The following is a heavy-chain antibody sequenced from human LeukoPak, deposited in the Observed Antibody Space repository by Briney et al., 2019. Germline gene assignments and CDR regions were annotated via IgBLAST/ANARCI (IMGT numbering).Heavy chain of an antibody. V-gene: IGHV6-1*01. CDR3: ARGKWELLSHYWCFDL. J-gene: IGHJ2*01. CDR1: GDSVSSNSAA. D-gene: IGHD1-26*01. CDR2: TYYRSKWYN. Sequence: SQTLSLTCAISGDSVSSNSAAWNWIRQSPSRGLEWLGRTYYRSKWYNDYAVSVKSRITINPDTSKNQYSLQLNSVTPEDTAVYYCARGKWELLSHYWCFDLWGRGTLVTVSS.